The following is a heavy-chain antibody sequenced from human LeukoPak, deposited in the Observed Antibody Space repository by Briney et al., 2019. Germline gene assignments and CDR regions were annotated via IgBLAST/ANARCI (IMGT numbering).Heavy chain of an antibody. V-gene: IGHV1-2*02. J-gene: IGHJ6*03. D-gene: IGHD5-12*01. Sequence: ASVKVSCKASGGTFSNYAINWVRQAPGQGLEWMGWINPNSGGTNYAQKFQGRVTMTGDTSISTAYMELSSLRSDDTAVYYCARLYSGYGNYYYYMDVWGKGTTVTVSS. CDR1: GGTFSNYA. CDR3: ARLYSGYGNYYYYMDV. CDR2: INPNSGGT.